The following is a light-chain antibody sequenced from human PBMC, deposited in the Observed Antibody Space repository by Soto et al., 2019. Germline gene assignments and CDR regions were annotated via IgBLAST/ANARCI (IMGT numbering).Light chain of an antibody. V-gene: IGKV3-15*01. CDR3: QQYNNWPLT. J-gene: IGKJ1*01. CDR2: GAS. CDR1: QSVSSN. Sequence: EIVMTQSPATLSVSPGERATLSCRASQSVSSNLAWYQQKPGQAPRLLIYGASTRATGIPARFICSGSGTEFTLTISRLQSEDFAVYYCQQYNNWPLTFGQGTNVEIK.